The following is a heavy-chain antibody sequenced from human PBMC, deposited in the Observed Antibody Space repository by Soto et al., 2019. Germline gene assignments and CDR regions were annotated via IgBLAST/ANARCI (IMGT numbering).Heavy chain of an antibody. V-gene: IGHV2-70*11. Sequence: SGPTLVNPTQTLTLTCTFSGFSLSTSGMCVSWIRQPPGKALEWLARIDWDDDKYYSTSLKTRLTISKDTSKNQVVLTMTNMDPVDTATYYCARIQEYSRSDTWFAPGGQGTLVTVPS. CDR3: ARIQEYSRSDTWFAP. CDR2: IDWDDDK. D-gene: IGHD6-6*01. CDR1: GFSLSTSGMC. J-gene: IGHJ5*02.